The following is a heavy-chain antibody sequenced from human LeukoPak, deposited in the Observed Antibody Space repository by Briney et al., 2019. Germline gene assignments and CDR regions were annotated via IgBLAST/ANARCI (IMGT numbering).Heavy chain of an antibody. CDR2: ISYDGSNK. CDR1: GFTFSSYA. CDR3: ASDPTYYDFWSGYYRLKDFDY. V-gene: IGHV3-30-3*01. J-gene: IGHJ4*02. D-gene: IGHD3-3*01. Sequence: GGSLRLSCAASGFTFSSYAMHWVRQAPGKGLEWVAVISYDGSNKYYADSVKGRFTISRDNSKNTLYLQMNSLRAEDTAVYYCASDPTYYDFWSGYYRLKDFDYWGQGTLVTVSS.